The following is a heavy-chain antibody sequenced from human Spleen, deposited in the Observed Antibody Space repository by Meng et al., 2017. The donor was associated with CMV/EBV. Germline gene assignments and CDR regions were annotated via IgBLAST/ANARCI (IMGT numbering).Heavy chain of an antibody. V-gene: IGHV4-30-4*01. CDR1: GGSISSGDYY. CDR3: AREGRSHQVGVSVY. D-gene: IGHD2-21*01. J-gene: IGHJ4*02. CDR2: IYNSGST. Sequence: QVKVQASRPGLLKPSPTLSLTCTVSGGSISSGDYYWSWSRQPPGKGLEWMGYIYNSGSTYYNPSLKSRVTISVDTSKNQFSLKLRFVTAADTAVYYCAREGRSHQVGVSVYWGQGNLVTVSS.